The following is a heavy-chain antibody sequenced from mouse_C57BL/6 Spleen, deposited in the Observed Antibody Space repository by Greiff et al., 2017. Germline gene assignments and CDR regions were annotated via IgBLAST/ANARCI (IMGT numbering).Heavy chain of an antibody. CDR3: ARAEDYYGSSMYWYFDV. D-gene: IGHD1-1*01. J-gene: IGHJ1*03. CDR2: INPNNGGT. Sequence: VQLQQSGPELVKPGASVKMSCKASGYTFTDYNMHWVKQSHGKSLEWIGYINPNNGGTSYNQKFKGKATLTVNKSSSTAYMELRSLTSEDSAVYYCARAEDYYGSSMYWYFDVWGTGTTVTVSS. CDR1: GYTFTDYN. V-gene: IGHV1-22*01.